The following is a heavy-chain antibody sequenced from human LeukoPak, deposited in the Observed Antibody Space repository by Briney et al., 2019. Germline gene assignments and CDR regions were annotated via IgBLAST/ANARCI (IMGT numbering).Heavy chain of an antibody. CDR2: MNPNSGNT. D-gene: IGHD3-10*01. CDR1: GYTFTSYD. J-gene: IGHJ6*02. V-gene: IGHV1-8*01. CDR3: ARGDGSGSSHPLGDYYYYGMDV. Sequence: ASVKVSCKASGYTFTSYDINWVRQATGQGLEWVGWMNPNSGNTGHAQKFQGRVTMTRNTSINAAYMELSSLRSEDTAVYYCARGDGSGSSHPLGDYYYYGMDVWGQGTTVTVSS.